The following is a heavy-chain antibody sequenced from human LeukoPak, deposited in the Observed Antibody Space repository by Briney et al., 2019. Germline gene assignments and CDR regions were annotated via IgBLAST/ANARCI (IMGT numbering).Heavy chain of an antibody. J-gene: IGHJ4*02. D-gene: IGHD3-16*01. CDR1: GYTFTSYG. Sequence: GASVKVSCKASGYTFTSYGISWVRQAPGQGLEWMGWISAYNGNTNYAQKLQGRVTMTTDTSTSTAYRELRSLRSDDTAVYYCARDVWGYYFDYWGQGTLVTVSS. CDR2: ISAYNGNT. CDR3: ARDVWGYYFDY. V-gene: IGHV1-18*01.